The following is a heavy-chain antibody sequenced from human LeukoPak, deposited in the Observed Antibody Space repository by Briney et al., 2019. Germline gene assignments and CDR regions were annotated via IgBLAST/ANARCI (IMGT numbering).Heavy chain of an antibody. V-gene: IGHV4-61*02. Sequence: SETLSLTCVVSGYSISSGYYWGWIRQPAGKGLEWIGRIYTSGSTNYNPSLKSRVTISVDTSKNQFSLKLSSVTAADTAVYYCARDPGYDILTGYYMDVWGKGTTVTVSS. D-gene: IGHD3-9*01. CDR1: GYSISSGYY. CDR2: IYTSGST. CDR3: ARDPGYDILTGYYMDV. J-gene: IGHJ6*03.